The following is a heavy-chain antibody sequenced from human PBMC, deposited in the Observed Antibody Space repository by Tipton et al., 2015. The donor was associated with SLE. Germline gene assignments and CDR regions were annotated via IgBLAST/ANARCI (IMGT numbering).Heavy chain of an antibody. Sequence: SLRLSCAASGFSFVTYAMSWVRQAPGRGLEWVSTIGGSSVRGVHTYYANAVKGRFTISRDNSKNTLDLLLNSLRPEDTAVYYCAKAPSYYGSGSYDCWGQGTLVTVSS. CDR3: AKAPSYYGSGSYDC. V-gene: IGHV3-23*01. D-gene: IGHD3-10*01. CDR2: IGGSSVRGVHT. CDR1: GFSFVTYA. J-gene: IGHJ4*02.